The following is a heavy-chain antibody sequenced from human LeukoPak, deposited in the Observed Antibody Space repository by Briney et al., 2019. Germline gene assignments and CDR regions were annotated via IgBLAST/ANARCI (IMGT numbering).Heavy chain of an antibody. V-gene: IGHV4-34*01. CDR3: AKSNGYGLVDI. Sequence: SETLSLTCAVYGGSFSGYYWSWIRQPPGKGLEWIGEINHSGSTTYNPSLKSRVTISVDTSKNQFSLKLNSVTAADTAVYYCAKSNGYGLVDIWGQGTMVTVSS. D-gene: IGHD3-10*01. CDR2: INHSGST. J-gene: IGHJ3*02. CDR1: GGSFSGYY.